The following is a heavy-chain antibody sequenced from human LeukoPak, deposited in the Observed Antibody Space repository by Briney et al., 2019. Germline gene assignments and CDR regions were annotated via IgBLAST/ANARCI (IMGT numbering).Heavy chain of an antibody. CDR2: INHSGST. V-gene: IGHV4-39*01. J-gene: IGHJ5*02. Sequence: SETLSLTCTVSGGSISSSSYYWGWIRQPPGKGLEWIGEINHSGSTNYNPSLKSRVTISVDTSKNQFSLKLSSVTAADTAVYYCARQVGRIAAAGRTRRYNWFDPWGQGTLVTVSS. D-gene: IGHD6-13*01. CDR3: ARQVGRIAAAGRTRRYNWFDP. CDR1: GGSISSSSYY.